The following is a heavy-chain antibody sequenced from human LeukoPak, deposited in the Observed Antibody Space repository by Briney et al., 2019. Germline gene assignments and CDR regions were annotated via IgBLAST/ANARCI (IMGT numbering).Heavy chain of an antibody. V-gene: IGHV3-15*01. J-gene: IGHJ5*02. CDR3: VWSGLNWFGL. D-gene: IGHD3-3*01. CDR1: GFTFNTAY. CDR2: IKTTAGGGTT. Sequence: GGSLRLSCAASGFTFNTAYMSWVRQAPEKELQWVGRIKTTAGGGTTDYAAPVKGRFTISRDDSMNTLYLQMNSLEPEDTAVYYCVWSGLNWFGLWGQGTLVTVSS.